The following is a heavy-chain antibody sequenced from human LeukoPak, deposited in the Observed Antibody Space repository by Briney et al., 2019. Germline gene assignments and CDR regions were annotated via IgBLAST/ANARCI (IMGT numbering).Heavy chain of an antibody. CDR3: ARAPPRGSNWYYDY. J-gene: IGHJ4*02. Sequence: SQTLSLTCTVSGGSINTGGYYWSWIRQLPGKGLEWIGYIYYSGSTAYTPSLKSRVTISVDTSKNQFSLKLSSVTAADTAVYYCARAPPRGSNWYYDYWGQGALVTVPS. V-gene: IGHV4-31*03. D-gene: IGHD6-13*01. CDR2: IYYSGST. CDR1: GGSINTGGYY.